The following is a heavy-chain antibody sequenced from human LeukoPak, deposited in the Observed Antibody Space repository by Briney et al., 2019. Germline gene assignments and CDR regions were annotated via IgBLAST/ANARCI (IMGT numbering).Heavy chain of an antibody. Sequence: SQTLSLTCTVSGGSISSGGYYWSWIRQHPGKGLEWIGYIYYSGSTYYNPSLKSRVTISVDTSKNRFSLKLSSVTAADTAVYYCARREWSKYYFDYWGQGTLVTVSS. D-gene: IGHD3-3*01. CDR3: ARREWSKYYFDY. J-gene: IGHJ4*02. V-gene: IGHV4-31*03. CDR2: IYYSGST. CDR1: GGSISSGGYY.